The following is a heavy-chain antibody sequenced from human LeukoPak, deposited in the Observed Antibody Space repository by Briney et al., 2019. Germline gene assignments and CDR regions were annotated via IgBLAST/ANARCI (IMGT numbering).Heavy chain of an antibody. J-gene: IGHJ4*02. CDR1: GFTFSSYG. CDR2: ISYDGSNK. D-gene: IGHD1-1*01. CDR3: ANIGTGTTLYYLDY. V-gene: IGHV3-30*18. Sequence: GGSLRLSCAASGFTFSSYGMHWVRQAPGKGLEWVAVISYDGSNKYYADSVKGRFTISRDNSKNTLYLQMNSLRAEDTAVYYCANIGTGTTLYYLDYWGQGTLVTVSS.